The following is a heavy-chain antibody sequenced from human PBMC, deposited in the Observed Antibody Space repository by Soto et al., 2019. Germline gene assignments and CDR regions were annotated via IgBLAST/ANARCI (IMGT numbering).Heavy chain of an antibody. CDR3: ARVRYYDSGSSINWFDP. J-gene: IGHJ5*02. CDR1: GFTFSDYY. V-gene: IGHV3-11*01. CDR2: ISSSGSTI. Sequence: GGSLRLSCAASGFTFSDYYMSWIRQAPGKGLEWVSYISSSGSTIYYADSVKGRFTISRDNAKNSLYLQMNSLRAEDTAVYYCARVRYYDSGSSINWFDPWGQGTLVTVSS. D-gene: IGHD3-10*01.